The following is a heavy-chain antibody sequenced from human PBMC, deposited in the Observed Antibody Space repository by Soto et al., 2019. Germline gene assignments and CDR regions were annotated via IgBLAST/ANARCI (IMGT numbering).Heavy chain of an antibody. CDR2: INSDGSST. CDR1: GFTFSSYW. J-gene: IGHJ2*01. CDR3: ARVRTIFGVVIIKNWYFDL. Sequence: GGSLRLSCAASGFTFSSYWMHWVRQAPGKGLVWVSRINSDGSSTSYADSVKGRFTISRDNAKNTLYLQMNSLRAEDTAVYYCARVRTIFGVVIIKNWYFDLWGRGTLVTVSS. D-gene: IGHD3-3*01. V-gene: IGHV3-74*01.